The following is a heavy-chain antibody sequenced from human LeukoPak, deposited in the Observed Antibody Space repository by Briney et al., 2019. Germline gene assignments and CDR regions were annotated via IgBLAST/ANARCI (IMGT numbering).Heavy chain of an antibody. CDR2: ISADNCNT. J-gene: IGHJ5*02. V-gene: IGHV1-18*01. D-gene: IGHD6-19*01. CDR1: GGTFSSYA. CDR3: ARDIDSRGWYTWFDP. Sequence: ASVKVSCKASGGTFSSYAISWVRQAPGQGLEWMGRISADNCNTNYAQKFQGRVTMTTDTSTSTAYMELRSLRSDDAAVYYCARDIDSRGWYTWFDPWGQGTPVTVSS.